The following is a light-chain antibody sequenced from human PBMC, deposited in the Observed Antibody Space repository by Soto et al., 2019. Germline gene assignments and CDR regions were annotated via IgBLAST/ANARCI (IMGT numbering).Light chain of an antibody. J-gene: IGKJ2*01. V-gene: IGKV3-20*01. CDR3: QQYGSSPAT. CDR2: GAS. Sequence: EIVLKLSPGTLSLSPGERATLSCRASQSVTSNYLAWYQQKPGQAPRLLIYGASSRATGTPDRFSGSGSGTDFTLTISRLEPEDFAVYYCQQYGSSPATFGQGTRWIS. CDR1: QSVTSNY.